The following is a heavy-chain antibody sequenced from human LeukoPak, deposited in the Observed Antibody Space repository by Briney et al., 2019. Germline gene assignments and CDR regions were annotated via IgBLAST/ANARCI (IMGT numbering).Heavy chain of an antibody. CDR2: ISGSGGST. Sequence: PGGSLSLSCAASVFTFNNYGVSWVRQAPGGGVEWVSAISGSGGSTYYADSVKGRFTISRDNSKNTLYLQMNSLRAEDTDVYYCAKRSNLFESWGQGTLVTVSS. J-gene: IGHJ4*02. CDR3: AKRSNLFES. D-gene: IGHD2-15*01. CDR1: VFTFNNYG. V-gene: IGHV3-23*01.